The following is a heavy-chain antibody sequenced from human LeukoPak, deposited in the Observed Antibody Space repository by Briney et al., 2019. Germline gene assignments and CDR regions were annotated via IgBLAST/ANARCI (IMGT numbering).Heavy chain of an antibody. CDR1: GFTFSSYA. CDR3: ASSASGSDWFDP. Sequence: PGRSLRLSCAASGFTFSSYAMHWVRQAPGKGLEWVAVISYDGSNKYYADSVKGRFTISRDNSKNTLYLQMNSLRAEDTAVYYCASSASGSDWFDPWGQGTPVTVSS. J-gene: IGHJ5*02. CDR2: ISYDGSNK. D-gene: IGHD3-10*01. V-gene: IGHV3-30*04.